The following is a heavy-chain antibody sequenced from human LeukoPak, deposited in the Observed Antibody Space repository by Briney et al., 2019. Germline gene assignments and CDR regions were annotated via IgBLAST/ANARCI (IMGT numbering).Heavy chain of an antibody. V-gene: IGHV3-43D*03. CDR1: GFTFDDYA. CDR3: AKDTHYYGSGSPAFDI. J-gene: IGHJ3*02. D-gene: IGHD3-10*01. CDR2: ISWDGDST. Sequence: AGGSLRLSCAASGFTFDDYAMHWVRHAPGEGLECVSLISWDGDSTYYADSVKGRFTISRDNAKNSLYLQMNSLRAEDTAVYYCAKDTHYYGSGSPAFDIWGQGTMVTVSS.